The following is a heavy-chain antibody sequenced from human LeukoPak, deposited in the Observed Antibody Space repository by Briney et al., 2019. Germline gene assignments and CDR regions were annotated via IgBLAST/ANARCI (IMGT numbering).Heavy chain of an antibody. D-gene: IGHD6-13*01. V-gene: IGHV4-34*01. J-gene: IGHJ4*02. Sequence: SETLSLTCAVYGGSFSGYYWSWIRQPPGKGLEWIGEINHSGSTNYNPSLKSRVTISVDTSKNQFSLKLGSVTAADTAVYYCARGSLYSSSWDYFDYWGQGTLVTVSS. CDR2: INHSGST. CDR3: ARGSLYSSSWDYFDY. CDR1: GGSFSGYY.